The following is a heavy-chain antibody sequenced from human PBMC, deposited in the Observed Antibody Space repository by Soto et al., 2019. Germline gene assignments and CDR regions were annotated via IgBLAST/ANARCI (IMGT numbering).Heavy chain of an antibody. CDR1: GFTFSSYW. V-gene: IGHV3-74*01. Sequence: PGGSLRLSCAASGFTFSSYWMHWVRQAPGKGLVWVSRINSDGSSTSYADSVKGRFTISRDNAKNTLYLQMNSLGAEDTAVYYCARDGYSYGYVIGYWGQGTLVTSPQ. CDR2: INSDGSST. D-gene: IGHD5-18*01. J-gene: IGHJ4*02. CDR3: ARDGYSYGYVIGY.